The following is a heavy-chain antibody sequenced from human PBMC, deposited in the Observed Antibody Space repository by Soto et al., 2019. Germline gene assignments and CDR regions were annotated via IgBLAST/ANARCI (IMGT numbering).Heavy chain of an antibody. V-gene: IGHV1-46*01. CDR3: ARDGIGGRFGATIFGVAPNWFDP. J-gene: IGHJ5*02. D-gene: IGHD3-3*01. CDR2: INPSGGST. CDR1: GYTFTSYY. Sequence: ASVKVSCKASGYTFTSYYMHWVRQAPGQGLEWMGIINPSGGSTSYAQKFQGRVTMTRDTSTSTVYMELSSLRSEDTAVYYCARDGIGGRFGATIFGVAPNWFDPWGQGTLVTVSS.